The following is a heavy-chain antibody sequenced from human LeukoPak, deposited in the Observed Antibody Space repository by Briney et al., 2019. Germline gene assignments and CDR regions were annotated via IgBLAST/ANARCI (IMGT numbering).Heavy chain of an antibody. V-gene: IGHV3-66*01. CDR3: ARDAHRKEDYYGSGDYFDY. D-gene: IGHD3-10*01. J-gene: IGHJ4*02. Sequence: PGGSLRLSCEASGFNVGDKYMSWVRQAPGKGLEWVAVLYSGGTTSYADSVKGRFTISRDNSKNTLYLQLSSLRAEDTAMFYCARDAHRKEDYYGSGDYFDYWGQGTLVTVSS. CDR1: GFNVGDKY. CDR2: LYSGGTT.